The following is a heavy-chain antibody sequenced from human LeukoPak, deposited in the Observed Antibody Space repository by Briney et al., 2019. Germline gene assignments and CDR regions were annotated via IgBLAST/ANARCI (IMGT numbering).Heavy chain of an antibody. V-gene: IGHV3-30*02. CDR2: IRYDGSNK. Sequence: PGGSLRLPCAASGFTFSSYGMHWVRQAPGKGLEWVAFIRYDGSNKYYADSVKGRFTISRDNAKKSLFLQMNSLRAEDTAVYYCTRGRYNYNYWGLGTLVTVSS. CDR3: TRGRYNYNY. D-gene: IGHD5-24*01. CDR1: GFTFSSYG. J-gene: IGHJ4*02.